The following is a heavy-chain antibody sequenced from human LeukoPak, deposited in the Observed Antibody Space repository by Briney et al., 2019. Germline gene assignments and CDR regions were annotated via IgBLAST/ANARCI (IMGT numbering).Heavy chain of an antibody. CDR1: GYSISSGYY. CDR3: ARFGGTFDY. J-gene: IGHJ4*02. CDR2: IYHSGST. V-gene: IGHV4-38-2*02. D-gene: IGHD3-3*01. Sequence: SETLSLTCTVSGYSISSGYYWGWIRQPPGKGLEWIGSIYHSGSTYYNPSLKSRVTISVDTSKSQFSLKLSSVTAADTAVYYCARFGGTFDYWGQGTLVTVSS.